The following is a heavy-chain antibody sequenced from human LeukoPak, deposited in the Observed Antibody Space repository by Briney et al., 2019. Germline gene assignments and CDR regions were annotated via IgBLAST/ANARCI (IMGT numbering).Heavy chain of an antibody. D-gene: IGHD3-16*02. V-gene: IGHV4-59*01. J-gene: IGHJ3*02. CDR1: GGSISSYY. Sequence: SETLSLTCTVSGGSISSYYWSWIRQPPGKGLEWIGYIYYSGSTNYNPSLKSRVTISVDTSKNQFSLKLSSVTAADTAVYYCARVSYDYVWGSYLHHDAFDIWGQGTMVTVSS. CDR3: ARVSYDYVWGSYLHHDAFDI. CDR2: IYYSGST.